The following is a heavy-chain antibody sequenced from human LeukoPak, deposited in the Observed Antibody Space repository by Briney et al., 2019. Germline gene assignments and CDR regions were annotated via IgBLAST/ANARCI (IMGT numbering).Heavy chain of an antibody. D-gene: IGHD1-26*01. V-gene: IGHV1-2*02. CDR3: ARVGELLRTGAFDI. CDR1: GYTFTGYY. J-gene: IGHJ3*02. CDR2: INPNSGGT. Sequence: ASVKVSCKASGYTFTGYYMHWVRQAPGQGLEWMGWINPNSGGTNYAQKFQGRVTMTRDTPISTAYMELSRLRSDDTAVYYCARVGELLRTGAFDIWGQGTMVTVSS.